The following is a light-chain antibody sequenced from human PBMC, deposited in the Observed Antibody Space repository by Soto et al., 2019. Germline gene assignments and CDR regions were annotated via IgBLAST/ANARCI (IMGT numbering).Light chain of an antibody. Sequence: QSALTQAASVSGSPGQSITISCTGTSSDVGGYNYVSWYQQHPGKAPKLVMYDVSNRPSGVSNRFSGSKSGNTASLTISGLQTEAEADYFCGSYRSSITLGGVFGGGTKLTVL. CDR3: GSYRSSITLGGV. CDR2: DVS. CDR1: SSDVGGYNY. J-gene: IGLJ2*01. V-gene: IGLV2-14*03.